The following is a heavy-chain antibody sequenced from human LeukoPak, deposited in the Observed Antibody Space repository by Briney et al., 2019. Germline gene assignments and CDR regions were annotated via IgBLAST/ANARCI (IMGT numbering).Heavy chain of an antibody. J-gene: IGHJ3*02. D-gene: IGHD3-9*01. Sequence: SETLSLTCTVSGGSISSYYWSWIRQPPGKGLEWIGYIYYSGSTNYNPSLKSRVTISVDTSKNQFSLKLSSVTAADTAVYYCARGGGVLRYFDWLLFAFDIWGQGTMVTVSS. CDR1: GGSISSYY. CDR2: IYYSGST. CDR3: ARGGGVLRYFDWLLFAFDI. V-gene: IGHV4-59*08.